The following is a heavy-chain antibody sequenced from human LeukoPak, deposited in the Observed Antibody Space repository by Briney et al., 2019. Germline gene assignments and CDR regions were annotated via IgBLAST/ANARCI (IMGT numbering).Heavy chain of an antibody. D-gene: IGHD3-22*01. CDR3: ARHGSTYYYDSSGSRGAFDI. J-gene: IGHJ3*02. CDR1: GGSFSGYY. CDR2: IYYSGST. V-gene: IGHV4-59*08. Sequence: KPSETLSLTCAVYGGSFSGYYWSWIRQHPGKGLEWIGYIYYSGSTYYNPSLKSRVTISVDTSKNQFSLKLSSVTAADTAVYYCARHGSTYYYDSSGSRGAFDIWGQGTMVTVSS.